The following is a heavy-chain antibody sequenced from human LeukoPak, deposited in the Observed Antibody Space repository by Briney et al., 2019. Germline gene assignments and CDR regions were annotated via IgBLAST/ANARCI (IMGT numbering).Heavy chain of an antibody. J-gene: IGHJ4*02. V-gene: IGHV4-39*07. Sequence: SETLSLTCTVSGGSISGSSYYWGWIRQPPGKGLEWIGSIYYSGSTYYNPSLKSRVTISGDTSKNQFSLKLSSVTAADTAVYYCARDMRGFWSGYYINWGQGTLVTVSS. CDR2: IYYSGST. CDR1: GGSISGSSYY. D-gene: IGHD3-3*01. CDR3: ARDMRGFWSGYYIN.